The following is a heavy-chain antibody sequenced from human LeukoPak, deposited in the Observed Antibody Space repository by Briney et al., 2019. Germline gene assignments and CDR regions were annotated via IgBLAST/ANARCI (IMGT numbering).Heavy chain of an antibody. V-gene: IGHV1-18*01. J-gene: IGHJ6*02. Sequence: ASVKVSCKASGYTFSSFGISWVRQAPGQGLEWMGWISAYNGNTDYAQELQGRVTMTTDTSTSTAYMELRSLGSDDTAVYYCARDRGYYDSSGYSMTFYGMDVWGQGTTVTVSS. CDR2: ISAYNGNT. D-gene: IGHD3-22*01. CDR1: GYTFSSFG. CDR3: ARDRGYYDSSGYSMTFYGMDV.